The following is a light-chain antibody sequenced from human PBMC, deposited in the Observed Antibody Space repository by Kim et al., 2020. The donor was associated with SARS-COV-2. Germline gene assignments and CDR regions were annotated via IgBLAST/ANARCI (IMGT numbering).Light chain of an antibody. CDR2: GKN. V-gene: IGLV3-19*01. Sequence: VALGKTVRITCQGDSLRSYYASWYQQKPGQAPVLVIYGKNNRPSGIPDRFSGSSSGNTASLTITGAQAEDEADYYCNSRDSSGVVFGGGTQLTVL. CDR1: SLRSYY. CDR3: NSRDSSGVV. J-gene: IGLJ2*01.